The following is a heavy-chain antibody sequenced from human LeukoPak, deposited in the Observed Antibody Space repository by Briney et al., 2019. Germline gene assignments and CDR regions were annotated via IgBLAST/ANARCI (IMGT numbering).Heavy chain of an antibody. J-gene: IGHJ6*02. D-gene: IGHD5-12*01. CDR1: GYTFTSYY. CDR2: INPSGGST. V-gene: IGHV1-46*01. CDR3: ARDLRGYSYYYGMDV. Sequence: ASVKDSCKASGYTFTSYYMHWVRQAPGQGLEWMGIINPSGGSTSYAQKFQGRVTMTRDTSTSTVYMELSSLRSEDTAVYYCARDLRGYSYYYGMDVWGQGTTVTVSS.